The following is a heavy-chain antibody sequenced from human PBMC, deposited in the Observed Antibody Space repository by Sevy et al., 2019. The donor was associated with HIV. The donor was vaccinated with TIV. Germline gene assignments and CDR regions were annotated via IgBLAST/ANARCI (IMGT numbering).Heavy chain of an antibody. CDR3: AKEAQRLEIES. CDR2: ISYDGSHK. D-gene: IGHD6-25*01. J-gene: IGHJ4*02. V-gene: IGHV3-33*05. Sequence: GSLRLSCAASGFTFSSYGMHWVRQSPGKGLEWVAVISYDGSHKYYVDSVKGRFTISRDNSKNILYLEMNSLRAEDTAVYYCAKEAQRLEIESWGQGTLVTVSS. CDR1: GFTFSSYG.